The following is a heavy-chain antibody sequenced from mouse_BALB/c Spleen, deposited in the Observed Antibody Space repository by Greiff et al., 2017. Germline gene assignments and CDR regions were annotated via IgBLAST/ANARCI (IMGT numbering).Heavy chain of an antibody. CDR2: ISYSGST. V-gene: IGHV3-2*02. CDR3: ARWGLRRTGYAMDY. Sequence: ESGPGLVKPSQSLSLTCTVTGYSITSDYAWNWIRQFPGNKLEWMGYISYSGSTSYNPSLKSRISITRDTSKNQFFLQLNSVTTEDTATYYCARWGLRRTGYAMDYWGQGTSVTVPS. CDR1: GYSITSDYA. J-gene: IGHJ4*01. D-gene: IGHD2-4*01.